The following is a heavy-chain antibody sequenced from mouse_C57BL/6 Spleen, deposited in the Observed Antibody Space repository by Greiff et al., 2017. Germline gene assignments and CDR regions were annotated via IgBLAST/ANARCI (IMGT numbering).Heavy chain of an antibody. CDR1: GFTFSSYG. Sequence: EVKLVESGGDLVKPGGSLKLSCAASGFTFSSYGMSWVRQTPDKRLEWVATISSGGSYIYYPDSVKGRFTISRDNAKNTLYLQMSSLKSEDTAMCYCARQGDPYAMDYWGQGTSVTVS. CDR3: ARQGDPYAMDY. CDR2: ISSGGSYI. V-gene: IGHV5-6*01. D-gene: IGHD3-3*01. J-gene: IGHJ4*01.